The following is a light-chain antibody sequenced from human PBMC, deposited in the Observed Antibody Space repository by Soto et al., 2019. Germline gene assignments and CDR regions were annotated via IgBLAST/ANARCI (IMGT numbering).Light chain of an antibody. J-gene: IGKJ1*01. CDR2: GSS. V-gene: IGKV1-12*01. CDR3: QQANSYPWT. CDR1: HGVSDW. Sequence: DIHMTQSPSSVSASVGDIVTITCRASHGVSDWVDWYQQKQGEAPKLLIYGSSSLLSGVPSRFSGTRSGTDLTLTISSMQPEDFETYYCQQANSYPWTFGHGTQVDI.